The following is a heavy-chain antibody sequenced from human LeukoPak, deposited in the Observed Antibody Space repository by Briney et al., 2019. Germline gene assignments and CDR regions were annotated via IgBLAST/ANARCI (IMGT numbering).Heavy chain of an antibody. CDR1: GFTFSSYA. V-gene: IGHV3-23*01. CDR2: SGSGGDT. D-gene: IGHD4/OR15-4a*01. Sequence: GGSLRLSCAASGFTFSSYAMTWVRQAPGKGLEWVSISGSGGDTYYADSVKGRFTISRDNSKNTLYLQMNSLRAEDTAVYYCAKARGATYGTYYFDYWGQGTLVTVSS. CDR3: AKARGATYGTYYFDY. J-gene: IGHJ4*02.